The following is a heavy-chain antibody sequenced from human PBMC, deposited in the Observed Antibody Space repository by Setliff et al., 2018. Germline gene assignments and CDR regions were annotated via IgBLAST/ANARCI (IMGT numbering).Heavy chain of an antibody. CDR3: SSLVRYCTTTSCQRLSGDEY. CDR2: ISAYTGNA. D-gene: IGHD2-2*01. J-gene: IGHJ4*02. Sequence: ASVKVSCKASGYTFSDYGITWVRQAPGQGLEWMGWISAYTGNAYYAHKLQDRVTMTTDTSTGTAYMELRSLTSDDTAVYYCSSLVRYCTTTSCQRLSGDEYWGQGTVVTVSS. CDR1: GYTFSDYG. V-gene: IGHV1-18*01.